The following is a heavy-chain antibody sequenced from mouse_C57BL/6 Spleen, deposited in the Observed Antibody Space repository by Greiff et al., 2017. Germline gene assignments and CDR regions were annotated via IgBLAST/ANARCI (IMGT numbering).Heavy chain of an antibody. J-gene: IGHJ1*03. V-gene: IGHV1-55*01. CDR2: IYPGSGST. CDR3: ARVEGYDWYFDV. Sequence: QVQLQQSGAELVKPGASVKMSCKASGYTFTSYWITWVKQRPGQGLEWIGDIYPGSGSTNYNEKFKSKATLTVDTSSSTAYMQLSSLTSEDAAVYYCARVEGYDWYFDVWGTGTTVTVSS. D-gene: IGHD2-2*01. CDR1: GYTFTSYW.